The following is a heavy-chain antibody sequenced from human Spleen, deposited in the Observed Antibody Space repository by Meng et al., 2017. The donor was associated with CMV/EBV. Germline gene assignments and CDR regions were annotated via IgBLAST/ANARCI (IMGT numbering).Heavy chain of an antibody. J-gene: IGHJ4*02. CDR3: TREVVTPGRDY. Sequence: SCAASGFTFSYDAMHWVRQGPGKGLEWVAVISYDGFNKFYADSVKGRFTISRDNSNNTLYLQMHSLRTEDTALYYCTREVVTPGRDYWGQGTLVTVSS. V-gene: IGHV3-30*04. CDR1: GFTFSYDA. D-gene: IGHD4-23*01. CDR2: ISYDGFNK.